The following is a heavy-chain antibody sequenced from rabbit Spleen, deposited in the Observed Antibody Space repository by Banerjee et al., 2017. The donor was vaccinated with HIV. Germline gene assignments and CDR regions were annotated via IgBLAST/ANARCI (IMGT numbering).Heavy chain of an antibody. CDR1: GFSFSSSYW. CDR3: ARDTGSSFSSYGMDL. Sequence: QSLEESGGDLVKPGASLTLTCTASGFSFSSSYWICWVRQAPGKGLEWIACIDAGSSGSAHYASWAKGRFTISKTSSTTVTLQMTSLTVADTATYFCARDTGSSFSSYGMDLWGPGTLVTVS. D-gene: IGHD8-1*01. V-gene: IGHV1S40*01. CDR2: IDAGSSGSA. J-gene: IGHJ6*01.